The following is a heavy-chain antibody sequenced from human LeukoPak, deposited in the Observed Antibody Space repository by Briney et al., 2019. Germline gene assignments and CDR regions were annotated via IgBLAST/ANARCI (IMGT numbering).Heavy chain of an antibody. CDR3: ARGYCSSTSCYVSWFDP. CDR2: INPSGGST. Sequence: GASVKVSCKASGYTFTSYYMHWVRQAPGQGLEWMGIINPSGGSTSYAQKFQGRVTMTRDTSTSTVYMELSSLRSEDTAVYYCARGYCSSTSCYVSWFDPWGQGTLVTVSS. D-gene: IGHD2-2*01. V-gene: IGHV1-46*01. CDR1: GYTFTSYY. J-gene: IGHJ5*02.